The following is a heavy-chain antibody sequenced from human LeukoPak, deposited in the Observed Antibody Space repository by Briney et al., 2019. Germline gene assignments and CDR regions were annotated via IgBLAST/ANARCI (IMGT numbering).Heavy chain of an antibody. D-gene: IGHD2/OR15-2a*01. V-gene: IGHV6-1*01. CDR1: GDSVSINSAA. CDR3: ARVTEFRNAFDI. CDR2: TYYRSKRYN. J-gene: IGHJ3*02. Sequence: SQTLSLTCAISGDSVSINSAAWNWVRQSPSRGLEWLGRTYYRSKRYNDYAVSVKSRITINPDTSKNQFSLQLNSVTPEDTAVYYCARVTEFRNAFDIWGQGTMVTVSS.